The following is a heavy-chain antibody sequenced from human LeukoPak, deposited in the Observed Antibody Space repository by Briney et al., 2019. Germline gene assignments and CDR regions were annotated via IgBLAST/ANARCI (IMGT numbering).Heavy chain of an antibody. CDR3: TRDRNDYGDPDGFDI. Sequence: PGGSLRLSCAASGFTFSDFAMNWVRQAPGKGLEWVSSITRVSTYMYYAESVQGRFTISRDNHKDLLYLQLNSLRGDDTGIYYRTRDRNDYGDPDGFDIWGQGTVVTVSS. CDR1: GFTFSDFA. V-gene: IGHV3-21*01. J-gene: IGHJ3*02. CDR2: ITRVSTYM. D-gene: IGHD4-17*01.